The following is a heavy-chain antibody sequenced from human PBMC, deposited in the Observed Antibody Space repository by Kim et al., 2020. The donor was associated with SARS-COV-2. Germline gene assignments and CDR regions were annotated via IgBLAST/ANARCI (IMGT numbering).Heavy chain of an antibody. J-gene: IGHJ6*02. V-gene: IGHV4-31*03. CDR1: GGSISSGGYY. CDR3: ARGEHGTGIPTMVRGVPYGMDV. CDR2: IYYSGST. D-gene: IGHD3-10*01. Sequence: SETLSLTCTVSGGSISSGGYYWSWIRQHPGKGLEWIGYIYYSGSTYYNPSLKSRVTISVDTSKNQFSLKLSSVTAADTAVYYCARGEHGTGIPTMVRGVPYGMDVWGQGTTVTVSS.